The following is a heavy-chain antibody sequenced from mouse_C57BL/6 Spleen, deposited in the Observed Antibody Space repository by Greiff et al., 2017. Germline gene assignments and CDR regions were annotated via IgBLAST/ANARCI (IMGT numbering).Heavy chain of an antibody. V-gene: IGHV5-4*01. CDR1: GFTFSSYA. CDR2: ISDGGSYT. D-gene: IGHD1-1*01. CDR3: ARELGGGSSFFDY. Sequence: VESGGGLVKPGGSLKLSCAASGFTFSSYAMSWVRQTPEKRLEWVATISDGGSYTYYPDNVKGRFTISRDNAKNNLYLQMSHLKSEDTAMYYCARELGGGSSFFDYWGQGTTLTVSS. J-gene: IGHJ2*01.